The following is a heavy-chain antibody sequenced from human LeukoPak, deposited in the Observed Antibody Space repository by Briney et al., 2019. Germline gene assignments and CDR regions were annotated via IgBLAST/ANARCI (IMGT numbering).Heavy chain of an antibody. Sequence: ASVKVSCKASGYTFTGYYMHWVRQAPGQGLECMGWINPNSGGTNYAQKFQGRVTMTRDTSISTAYMELSRLRSDDTAVYYCARDGQDCSSTSCYRLIYYYGMDVWGQGTTVTVSS. CDR2: INPNSGGT. D-gene: IGHD2-2*01. V-gene: IGHV1-2*02. CDR3: ARDGQDCSSTSCYRLIYYYGMDV. CDR1: GYTFTGYY. J-gene: IGHJ6*02.